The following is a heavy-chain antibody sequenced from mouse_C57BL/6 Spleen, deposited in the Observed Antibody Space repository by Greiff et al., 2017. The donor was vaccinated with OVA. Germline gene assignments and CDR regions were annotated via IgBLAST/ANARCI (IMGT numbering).Heavy chain of an antibody. J-gene: IGHJ4*01. CDR2: IYPGDGDT. V-gene: IGHV1-80*01. D-gene: IGHD1-1*01. CDR3: ARENDRTGAMEY. Sequence: VLLVESGAELVKPGASVKISCKASGYAFSSYWMNWVKQRPGKGLEWIGQIYPGDGDTNYNGKFKGKATLTADKSSSTAYMQLSSLASEDSAVYFCARENDRTGAMEYWGQGTSVTVSS. CDR1: GYAFSSYW.